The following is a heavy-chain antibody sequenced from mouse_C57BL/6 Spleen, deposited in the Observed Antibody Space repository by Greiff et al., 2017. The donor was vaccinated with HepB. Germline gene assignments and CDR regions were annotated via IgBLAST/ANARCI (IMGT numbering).Heavy chain of an antibody. CDR2: ISYDGSN. CDR3: ARFYDGYYERYFDV. V-gene: IGHV3-6*01. CDR1: GYSITSGYY. D-gene: IGHD2-3*01. J-gene: IGHJ1*03. Sequence: ESGPGLVKPSQSLSLTCSVTGYSITSGYYWNWIRQFPGNKLEWMGYISYDGSNNYNPSLKNRISITRDTSKNQFFLKLNSVTTEDTATYYCARFYDGYYERYFDVWGTGTTVTVSS.